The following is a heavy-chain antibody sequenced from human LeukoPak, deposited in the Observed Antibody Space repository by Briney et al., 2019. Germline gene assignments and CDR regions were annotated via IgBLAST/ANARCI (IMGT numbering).Heavy chain of an antibody. V-gene: IGHV3-74*01. CDR3: ARGLSGYASSLGY. CDR2: INSDGSST. D-gene: IGHD6-6*01. J-gene: IGHJ4*02. Sequence: GGTLRLSCAASGFTFSSYWVHWVRQAPGKGLVWVSRINSDGSSTSYADSVRGRFSISRDNAKNTLYLQMNSLRAEDTAVYYCARGLSGYASSLGYWGQGTLVTVSA. CDR1: GFTFSSYW.